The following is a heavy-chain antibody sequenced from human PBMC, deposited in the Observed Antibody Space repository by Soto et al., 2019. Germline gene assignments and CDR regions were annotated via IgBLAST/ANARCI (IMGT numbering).Heavy chain of an antibody. D-gene: IGHD1-1*01. J-gene: IGHJ4*02. CDR1: GFNFRNYG. CDR2: IWYDGSNK. Sequence: QVQLVESGGGVVQPGRSLRLSCAASGFNFRNYGMHWVRQAPGKGLEWVAIIWYDGSNKYYADSVKGRFTISRDNSKDTLYLQMNNLRAEDTAVYYCARLYTWSMDYWGQGTLVTVPS. CDR3: ARLYTWSMDY. V-gene: IGHV3-33*01.